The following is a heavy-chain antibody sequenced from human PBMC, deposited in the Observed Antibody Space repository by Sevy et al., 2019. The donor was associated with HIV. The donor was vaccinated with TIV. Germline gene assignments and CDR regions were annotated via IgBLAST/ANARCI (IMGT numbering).Heavy chain of an antibody. CDR3: GKCTLWVYDPTNRKCGMDV. V-gene: IGHV1-18*01. J-gene: IGHJ6*02. Sequence: ASVKVSCKASGYNFINYGISWGRQAPGQGLEWVGGSSPFTGSPNYPQKLQDRVTVTTDTATNTAYMELRNLRSDDTAVYYCGKCTLWVYDPTNRKCGMDVWGQGTTVTVSS. CDR2: SSPFTGSP. CDR1: GYNFINYG. D-gene: IGHD5-12*01.